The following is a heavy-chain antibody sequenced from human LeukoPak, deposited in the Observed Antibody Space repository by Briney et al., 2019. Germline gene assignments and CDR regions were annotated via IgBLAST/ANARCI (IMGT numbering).Heavy chain of an antibody. CDR2: TRPDGGER. CDR3: TTYCIGAICYLAKGDY. J-gene: IGHJ4*02. CDR1: GFTFSNYW. V-gene: IGHV3-7*03. D-gene: IGHD2-15*01. Sequence: GGSLRLSCAASGFTFSNYWMSWVRQAPGKGLEWVANTRPDGGERNYVDSVKGRFTISRDNGKNSLYLQMNSLKTEDTAVYYCTTYCIGAICYLAKGDYWGQGTLVTVSS.